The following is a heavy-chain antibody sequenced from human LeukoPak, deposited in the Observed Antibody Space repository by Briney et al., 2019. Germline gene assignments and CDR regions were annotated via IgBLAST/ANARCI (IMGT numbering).Heavy chain of an antibody. CDR1: GFALSSHR. Sequence: GGSLRLSCAASGFALSSHRMTWVRQVPGRGPEWVANVNRDGSETYYLGSVKGRFTISKDNAKNSLYLQMNSLRAEDTALYHCARNNGMDVWGQGTTVIVSS. J-gene: IGHJ6*02. CDR2: VNRDGSET. CDR3: ARNNGMDV. V-gene: IGHV3-7*03.